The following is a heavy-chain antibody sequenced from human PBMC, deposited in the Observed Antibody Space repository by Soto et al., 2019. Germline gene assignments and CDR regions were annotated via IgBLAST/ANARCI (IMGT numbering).Heavy chain of an antibody. CDR3: AREGIAARTPTD. CDR2: INPNGGGT. D-gene: IGHD6-6*01. CDR1: GYTFTGYY. J-gene: IGHJ4*02. V-gene: IGHV1-2*02. Sequence: QVQVVQSGAEVKKPGASVKVSCKASGYTFTGYYLHWVRQAPGQGLEWLGWINPNGGGTNYAQDFQGRITMTRDASINTAYLEVTRLRSEGTAVYYCAREGIAARTPTDWGQGTLVTFSS.